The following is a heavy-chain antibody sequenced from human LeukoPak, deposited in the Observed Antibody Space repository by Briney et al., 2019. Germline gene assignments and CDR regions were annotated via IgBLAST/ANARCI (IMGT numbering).Heavy chain of an antibody. V-gene: IGHV3-23*01. CDR2: ISHDGAST. D-gene: IGHD3-16*01. CDR3: AKYGSGQLWLLGWYFDF. Sequence: GGSLRLSCAASGYTFYNYAVTWVRQAPGKGLEWVSSISHDGASTHYADSVKGRFTVSRDNSKNTVFPQMDSLRAEDTAVYFCAKYGSGQLWLLGWYFDFWGRGTLVSVSS. CDR1: GYTFYNYA. J-gene: IGHJ2*01.